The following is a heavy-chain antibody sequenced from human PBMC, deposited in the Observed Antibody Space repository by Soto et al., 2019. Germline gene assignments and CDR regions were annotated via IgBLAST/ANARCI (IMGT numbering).Heavy chain of an antibody. CDR3: ARANWFFDY. V-gene: IGHV4-59*11. J-gene: IGHJ4*02. CDR2: ISXSGST. D-gene: IGHD7-27*01. Sequence: XXTLALTCTVSVGSINNHYWSWIRQPPGQGLERXGYISXSGSTNYNHSXXSRVTMSXXXSNTQFSMELSSMTAPDTAIYYCARANWFFDYWGQGTLVTVSS. CDR1: VGSINNHY.